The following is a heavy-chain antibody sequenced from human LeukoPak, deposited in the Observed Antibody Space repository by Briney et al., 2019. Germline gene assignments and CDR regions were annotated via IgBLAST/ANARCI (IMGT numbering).Heavy chain of an antibody. D-gene: IGHD5-12*01. Sequence: SETLSLTCTVSGGSISTGSYYWGWIRQPPGKGLEWIGNIYYSGNTYYNPSLKSRVTISIDTSKNQFSLQLSSVTAADTAVYFCARLRIVASDNYFDYWGQGTLVTVSS. CDR2: IYYSGNT. CDR3: ARLRIVASDNYFDY. V-gene: IGHV4-39*01. J-gene: IGHJ4*02. CDR1: GGSISTGSYY.